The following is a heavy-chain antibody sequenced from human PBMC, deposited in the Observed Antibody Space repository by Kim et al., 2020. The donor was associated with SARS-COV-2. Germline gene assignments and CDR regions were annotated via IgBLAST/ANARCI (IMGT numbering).Heavy chain of an antibody. V-gene: IGHV3-23*01. D-gene: IGHD2-21*01. CDR3: AKSDCGSDCYYSYKN. J-gene: IGHJ1*01. Sequence: ASVRGRFTISRDNSRNTVSLQMNSLRAEDTAVYYCAKSDCGSDCYYSYKNWGQGTLLAVSS.